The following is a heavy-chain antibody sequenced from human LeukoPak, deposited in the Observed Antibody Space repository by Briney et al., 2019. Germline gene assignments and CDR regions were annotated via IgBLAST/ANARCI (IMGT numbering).Heavy chain of an antibody. CDR2: ISGSGGST. CDR3: AKDLGHYYDSSGYADY. CDR1: GFTFSSYA. D-gene: IGHD3-22*01. V-gene: IGHV3-23*01. J-gene: IGHJ4*02. Sequence: GGSLRLSCAASGFTFSSYAMSWVRQAPGKGLEWVSAISGSGGSTYYADSVKGRFTISRDNSKNTLYLQMNSLRAEDTAVYYCAKDLGHYYDSSGYADYWGQGTLVTVSS.